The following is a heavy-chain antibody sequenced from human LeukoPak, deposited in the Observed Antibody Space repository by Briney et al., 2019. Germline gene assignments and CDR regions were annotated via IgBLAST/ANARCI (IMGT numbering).Heavy chain of an antibody. CDR2: IYYSGST. CDR1: GGSISSSSYY. CDR3: AREGVVAATGSYYFDY. J-gene: IGHJ4*02. V-gene: IGHV4-39*07. D-gene: IGHD2-15*01. Sequence: PSETLSLTCTVSGGSISSSSYYWGWIRQPPGKGLEWIGSIYYSGSTYYNPSLKSRVTISVDTSKNQFSLKLSSVTAADTAVYYCAREGVVAATGSYYFDYWGQGTLVTVSS.